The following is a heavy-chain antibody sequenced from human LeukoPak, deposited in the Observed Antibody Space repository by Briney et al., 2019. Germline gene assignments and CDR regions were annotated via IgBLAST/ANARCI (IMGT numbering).Heavy chain of an antibody. J-gene: IGHJ6*02. CDR1: GFTLGSYD. D-gene: IGHD3-10*01. V-gene: IGHV3-48*03. Sequence: PGGSLRLSCAASGFTLGSYDMNWVRQAPGKGLEWVSHISGSGSTIHYADSVKGRFTTSRDNAKNSLYLQMNSLRAEDTAVYHCARVSPYYYGSGSFLQGNYYYGMDVWGQGTTVTVSS. CDR2: ISGSGSTI. CDR3: ARVSPYYYGSGSFLQGNYYYGMDV.